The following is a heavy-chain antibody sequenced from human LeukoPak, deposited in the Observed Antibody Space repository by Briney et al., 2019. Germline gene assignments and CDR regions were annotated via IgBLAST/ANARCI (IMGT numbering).Heavy chain of an antibody. CDR2: IYYSGST. D-gene: IGHD1-26*01. Sequence: PSETLSLTCTVSGGSISSYYWSWIRQPPGKGLEWIGYIYYSGSTNYNPSLKSRVTISVDTSKNQFSLKLSSVTAADTPVYYCAGGNEWELLGWGQGTLVTVSS. J-gene: IGHJ4*02. CDR3: AGGNEWELLG. CDR1: GGSISSYY. V-gene: IGHV4-59*01.